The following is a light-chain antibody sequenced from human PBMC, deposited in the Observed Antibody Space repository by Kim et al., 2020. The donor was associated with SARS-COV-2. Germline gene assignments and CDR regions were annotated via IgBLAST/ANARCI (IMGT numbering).Light chain of an antibody. CDR1: SSNIGSNT. Sequence: ELTQPPSASGTPGQRVTISCSGSSSNIGSNTVNWYQQLPGTAPKLLIYSNNQRPSGVPDRFSGSKSGTSASLAISGLQSEDEADYYCAAWDDSWGVVFGGGTQLTVL. CDR2: SNN. CDR3: AAWDDSWGVV. J-gene: IGLJ2*01. V-gene: IGLV1-44*01.